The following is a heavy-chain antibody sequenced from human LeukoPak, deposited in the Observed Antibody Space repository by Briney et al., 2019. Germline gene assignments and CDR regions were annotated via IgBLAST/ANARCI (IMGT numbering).Heavy chain of an antibody. D-gene: IGHD3-10*01. CDR2: VYYSGST. CDR3: ARVRYGSGSYYFDN. CDR1: NDSVRNASYY. J-gene: IGHJ4*02. V-gene: IGHV4-61*01. Sequence: PSETLSLTCTVSNDSVRNASYYWSWIRQPPGKGLDWIGHVYYSGSTNYSPSLNSRVTLSVDTSKNQFPLKLTSVTAADTAIYYCARVRYGSGSYYFDNWGQGTLVTVSS.